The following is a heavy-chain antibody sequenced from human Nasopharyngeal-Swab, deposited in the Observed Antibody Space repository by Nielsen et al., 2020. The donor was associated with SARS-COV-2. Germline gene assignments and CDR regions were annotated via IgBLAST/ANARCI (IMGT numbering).Heavy chain of an antibody. V-gene: IGHV3-74*01. J-gene: IGHJ4*02. CDR1: GFTFSDYW. D-gene: IGHD2-15*01. CDR3: AVVLSS. CDR2: INSDGSST. Sequence: GESLKISCAASGFTFSDYWMHWVRQAPGKGLVWVSRINSDGSSTNYADSVKGRFTIFRDNAKNTLYLQMNSLRVEDTAVYYCAVVLSSWGQGTLVTVSS.